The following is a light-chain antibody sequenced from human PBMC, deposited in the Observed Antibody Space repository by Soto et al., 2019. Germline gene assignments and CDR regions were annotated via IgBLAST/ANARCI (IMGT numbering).Light chain of an antibody. CDR1: QGIRNY. V-gene: IGKV1-9*01. CDR2: AAS. J-gene: IGKJ4*02. CDR3: QHLNTYPVT. Sequence: DIQLTQSPSFLSASVGDRVPITCRASQGIRNYLAWYQQKPWKAPELLIYAASTLQSGVPSKFSGSGSGTEFTLTISSLQPEDFATYYCQHLNTYPVTVGGGTKVEIK.